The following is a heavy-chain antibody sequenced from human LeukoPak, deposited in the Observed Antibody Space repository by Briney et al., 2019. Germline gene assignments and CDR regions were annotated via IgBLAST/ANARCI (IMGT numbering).Heavy chain of an antibody. CDR3: ARVAVATYTIDY. CDR1: GGSISSGDYY. D-gene: IGHD5-12*01. Sequence: SETLSLTCTVSGGSISSGDYYWSWIRQPPGKGLEWIGYIYYSGSTNYNPSLKSRVTISVDTSKNQFSLKLSSVTAADTAVYYCARVAVATYTIDYWGQGTLVTVSS. CDR2: IYYSGST. V-gene: IGHV4-61*08. J-gene: IGHJ4*02.